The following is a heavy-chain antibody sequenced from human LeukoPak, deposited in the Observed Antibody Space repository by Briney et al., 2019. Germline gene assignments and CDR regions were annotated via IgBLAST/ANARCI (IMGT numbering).Heavy chain of an antibody. Sequence: GGSLRLSCAASGFTFTYTYMSWVRQTPGKGLEWVSVMYAGDGGAYYADSVKGRFTISRDHSQNMVHLQMNSLRIEDTAVYFCASGKGVDYFGGLDPWGQGTPVSVSS. D-gene: IGHD3-9*01. CDR2: MYAGDGGA. CDR3: ASGKGVDYFGGLDP. J-gene: IGHJ5*02. V-gene: IGHV3-66*02. CDR1: GFTFTYTY.